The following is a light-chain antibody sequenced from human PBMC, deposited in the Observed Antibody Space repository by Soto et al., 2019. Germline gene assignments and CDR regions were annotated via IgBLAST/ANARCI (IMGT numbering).Light chain of an antibody. CDR1: QSVSSY. V-gene: IGKV3-11*01. CDR3: QQRSNWPT. Sequence: EIVFTHAAATLSMSTGERATLSCRASQSVSSYLAWYQQKPGQAPRLLIYDASNRATGIPARFSGSGSGTDFTLTISSLEPEDFAVYYCQQRSNWPTFGQGTRLEIK. CDR2: DAS. J-gene: IGKJ5*01.